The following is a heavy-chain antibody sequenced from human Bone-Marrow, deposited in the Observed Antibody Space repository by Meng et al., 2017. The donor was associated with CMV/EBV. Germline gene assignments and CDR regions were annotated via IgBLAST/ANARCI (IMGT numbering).Heavy chain of an antibody. CDR1: GFTFSNYW. V-gene: IGHV3-7*01. CDR3: VRLVYCGSSSCPDY. Sequence: GGSLRLSCVASGFTFSNYWMNWVRQAPGKGLEWVAKIKEDESEKYYVDSVKGRLTISRDNAKNSLYLQMNSLRVEDAAVYYCVRLVYCGSSSCPDYWGQGTLVTVSS. J-gene: IGHJ4*02. D-gene: IGHD2-21*01. CDR2: IKEDESEK.